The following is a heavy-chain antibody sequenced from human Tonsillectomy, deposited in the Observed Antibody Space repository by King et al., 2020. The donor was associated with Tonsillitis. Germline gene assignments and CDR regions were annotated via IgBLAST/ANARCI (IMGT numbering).Heavy chain of an antibody. V-gene: IGHV3-23*04. D-gene: IGHD5-24*01. CDR1: GFTFSICA. Sequence: VQLVESWGVLVKPGGSLRLSCADSGFTFSICAMTGDLLAQGMWLEWVSSIIGSACGTYYTVSVKGRFTISRDNSKNTLYLQMNSLRAEDTAVYYCAKGWVEMDAWGQGTLVTVSS. J-gene: IGHJ4*02. CDR3: AKGWVEMDA. CDR2: IIGSACGT.